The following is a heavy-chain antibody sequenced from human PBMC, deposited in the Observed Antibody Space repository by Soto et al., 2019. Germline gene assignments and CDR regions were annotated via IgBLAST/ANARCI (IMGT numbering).Heavy chain of an antibody. D-gene: IGHD4-4*01. J-gene: IGHJ6*03. V-gene: IGHV1-8*01. CDR1: GYTFTTYD. Sequence: GASVKVSCKASGYTFTTYDINWVRQASGQGLEWMGWMNPNSGHTGYAQKFQGRVTLTRNNSINTAYMELSSLRSEDTAVYYCARRLQYPTHYYYMDVWGKGTTVTVSS. CDR3: ARRLQYPTHYYYMDV. CDR2: MNPNSGHT.